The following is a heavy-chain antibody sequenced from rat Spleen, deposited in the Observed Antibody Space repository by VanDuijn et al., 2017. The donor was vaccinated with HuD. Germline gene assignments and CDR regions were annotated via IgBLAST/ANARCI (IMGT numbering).Heavy chain of an antibody. CDR3: TSATEGMD. Sequence: EVQLAESGGGLVQPGRSLKLSCAASGFTFNNYWMTWVRQAPGMGLEWIASISNARGVTYYPDSVKGRFTISRDVANSTLYLRMNSLRSEDTATYYCTSATEGMDWGQGVMVTVSS. V-gene: IGHV5-31*01. CDR1: GFTFNNYW. D-gene: IGHD1-11*01. J-gene: IGHJ2*01. CDR2: ISNARGVT.